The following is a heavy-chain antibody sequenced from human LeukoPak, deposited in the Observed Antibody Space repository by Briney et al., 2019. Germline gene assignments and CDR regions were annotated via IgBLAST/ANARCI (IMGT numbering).Heavy chain of an antibody. J-gene: IGHJ2*01. Sequence: MTSETLSLTCTVSGGSISSYYWSWIRQPPGKGLEWIGEINHSGSTNYNPSLKSRVTISVDTSKNQFSLKLSSVTAADTAVYYCARRYYQGYFDLWGRGTLVTVPS. V-gene: IGHV4-34*01. CDR2: INHSGST. D-gene: IGHD2-15*01. CDR1: GGSISSYY. CDR3: ARRYYQGYFDL.